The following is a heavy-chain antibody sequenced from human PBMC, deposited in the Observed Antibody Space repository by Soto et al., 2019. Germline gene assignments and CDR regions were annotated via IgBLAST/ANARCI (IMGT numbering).Heavy chain of an antibody. V-gene: IGHV4-59*01. CDR2: IYYSGST. D-gene: IGHD3-3*01. J-gene: IGHJ5*02. CDR1: GGSISSYY. Sequence: PSETLSLTCTVSGGSISSYYWSWIRQPPGEGLEWIGYIYYSGSTNYNPSLKSRVTISVDTSKNQFSLKLSSVTAADTAVYYCARGGRITIFGVVTNWFGPWGQGTLVTVSS. CDR3: ARGGRITIFGVVTNWFGP.